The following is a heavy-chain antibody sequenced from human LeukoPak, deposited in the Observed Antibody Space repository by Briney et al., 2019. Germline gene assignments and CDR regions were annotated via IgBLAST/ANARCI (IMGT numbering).Heavy chain of an antibody. D-gene: IGHD6-13*01. CDR2: IYSGGST. J-gene: IGHJ4*02. Sequence: PGGSLRLSCAASGFTFSSYSMNWVRQAPGKGLEWVSVIYSGGSTYYADSVKGRFTISRDNSKNTLYLQMNSLRAEDTAVYYCAREAGPAIDYWGQGTLVTVSS. V-gene: IGHV3-53*01. CDR3: AREAGPAIDY. CDR1: GFTFSSYS.